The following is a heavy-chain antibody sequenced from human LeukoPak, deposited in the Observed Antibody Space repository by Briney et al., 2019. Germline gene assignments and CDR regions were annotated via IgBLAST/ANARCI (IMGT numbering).Heavy chain of an antibody. V-gene: IGHV3-74*01. CDR3: APHLSVVVPGAQYGMDV. CDR1: EFTFRSFW. CDR2: INSDVIIR. Sequence: RGSLRLSCAASEFTFRSFWIHSGRQSPRTGRVGVSRINSDVIIRSSADTVKGRFTISRDNTKNMLYLQMNRLRAEDTAVYFCAPHLSVVVPGAQYGMDVWGQGTPVTVSS. J-gene: IGHJ6*02. D-gene: IGHD2-2*01.